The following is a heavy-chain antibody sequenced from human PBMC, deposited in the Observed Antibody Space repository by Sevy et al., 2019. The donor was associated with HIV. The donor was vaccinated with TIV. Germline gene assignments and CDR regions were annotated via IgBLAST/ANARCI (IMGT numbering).Heavy chain of an antibody. CDR1: GGSINSDH. Sequence: SETLSLTCTVSGGSINSDHWNWIRQPPGKGLEWIGYVYYTGGTNYNPSLKNRVTISVDRTKNQFSLKLTSVTAADTAGYYCARRNDFDIWGQGPMVTVSS. J-gene: IGHJ3*02. CDR2: VYYTGGT. V-gene: IGHV4-59*08. CDR3: ARRNDFDI.